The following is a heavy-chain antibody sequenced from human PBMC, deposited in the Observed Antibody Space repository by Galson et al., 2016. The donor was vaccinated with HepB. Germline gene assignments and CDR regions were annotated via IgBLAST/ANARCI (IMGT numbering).Heavy chain of an antibody. V-gene: IGHV1-69*13. J-gene: IGHJ6*02. CDR1: GGTRTTYYA. Sequence: SVKVSCKASGGTRTTYYAFIWVRQAPGQGLEWMGGFIPVFGRANYAQKFQGRLTITADGSTNTASLELSNLRSGDTAVYYCVHVRIMIFGVVVKYGMDVWGPGTSVTVSS. CDR2: FIPVFGRA. CDR3: VHVRIMIFGVVVKYGMDV. D-gene: IGHD3-3*01.